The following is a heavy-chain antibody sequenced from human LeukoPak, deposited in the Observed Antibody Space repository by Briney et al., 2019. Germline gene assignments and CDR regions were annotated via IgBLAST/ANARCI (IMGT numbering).Heavy chain of an antibody. D-gene: IGHD3-22*01. CDR2: IIPIFSTE. V-gene: IGHV1-69*13. J-gene: IGHJ4*02. Sequence: ASEKVSCNAAGYTFTGYYMHWVRQAPGQGLEWMGGIIPIFSTENYAVKFEGRVTITADDYTSTAYMELSSLRSEDTAVYYCAGGVQGPTYYYDSSGYYFDYWGQGTLVTVSS. CDR1: GYTFTGYY. CDR3: AGGVQGPTYYYDSSGYYFDY.